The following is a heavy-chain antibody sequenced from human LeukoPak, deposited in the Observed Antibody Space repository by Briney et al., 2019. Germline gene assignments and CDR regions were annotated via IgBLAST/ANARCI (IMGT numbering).Heavy chain of an antibody. CDR1: GFTFSDYY. Sequence: GGSLRLSCAASGFTFSDYYMSWIRQAPGKGLEWVAVISYDGSNKYYADSVKGRFTISRDNSKNTLYLQMNSLRAEDTAVYYCAKDSPPVPQDYYDSICYFDYWGQGTLVTVSS. J-gene: IGHJ4*02. CDR2: ISYDGSNK. V-gene: IGHV3-30*18. CDR3: AKDSPPVPQDYYDSICYFDY. D-gene: IGHD3-22*01.